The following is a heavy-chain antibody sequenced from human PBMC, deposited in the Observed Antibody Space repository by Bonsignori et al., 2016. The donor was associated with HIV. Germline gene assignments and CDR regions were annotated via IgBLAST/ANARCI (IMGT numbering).Heavy chain of an antibody. CDR3: AREGVVVIALDY. Sequence: WVRQAPGQGLEWMGIINPSGGSTSYAQKFQGRVTMTRDTSTSTVYMELSSLRSEDTAVYYCAREGVVVIALDYWGQGTLVTVSS. CDR2: INPSGGST. J-gene: IGHJ4*02. V-gene: IGHV1-46*01. D-gene: IGHD2-21*01.